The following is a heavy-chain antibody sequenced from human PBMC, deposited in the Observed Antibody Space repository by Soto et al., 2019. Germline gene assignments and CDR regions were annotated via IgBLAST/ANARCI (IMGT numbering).Heavy chain of an antibody. CDR3: ARLGYNWNCLPLTNYYCYYGMDV. J-gene: IGHJ6*02. D-gene: IGHD1-1*01. CDR1: GGTFSSYA. V-gene: IGHV1-69*01. Sequence: QVQLVQSGAEVKKPGSSVKVSCKASGGTFSSYAISWVRQAPGQGLEWMGGIIPIFGTANYAQKFQGRATITADESTSTAYMELSSLRSEDTAVYYCARLGYNWNCLPLTNYYCYYGMDVWGQGTTVTVSS. CDR2: IIPIFGTA.